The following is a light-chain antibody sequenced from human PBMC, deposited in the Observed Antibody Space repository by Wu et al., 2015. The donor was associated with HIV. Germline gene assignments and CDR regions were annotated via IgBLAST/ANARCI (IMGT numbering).Light chain of an antibody. Sequence: EVVLTQSPGTLALSPGERATLSCRASQPVSSSHLAWYQQKPGQAPRLLIYGASTRTTGIPDRFSGSGSGTDYTLIISSLEPDDFAIYFCQQRNIWPLTFGQGTRLEIK. J-gene: IGKJ5*01. CDR1: QPVSSSH. V-gene: IGKV3D-20*02. CDR3: QQRNIWPLT. CDR2: GAS.